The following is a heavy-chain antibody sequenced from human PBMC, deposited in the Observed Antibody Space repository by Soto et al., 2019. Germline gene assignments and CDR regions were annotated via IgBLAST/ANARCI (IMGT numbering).Heavy chain of an antibody. CDR3: AKDRGHIAVAAITGGGDFHI. CDR1: GFTLSSYG. D-gene: IGHD6-19*01. J-gene: IGHJ3*02. CDR2: ISYDGDDQ. Sequence: QLVESGGGVVQPGTSLRLSGVASGFTLSSYGMHWVRQAPGKGLEWVAAISYDGDDQYYGDSVRGRFTISRDNSKSTVYLQLNSLRAEDTGVYYCAKDRGHIAVAAITGGGDFHIWGQGTMVAVSS. V-gene: IGHV3-30*18.